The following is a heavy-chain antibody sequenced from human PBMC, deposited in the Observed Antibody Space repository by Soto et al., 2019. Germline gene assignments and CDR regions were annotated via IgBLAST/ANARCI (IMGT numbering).Heavy chain of an antibody. Sequence: ASVKVSCKASGGTFSSYAISWVRQAPGQGLEWMGGIIPIFGTANYAQKFQGRVTITADESTSTAYMELSSLRSEDTAVYYCARDKSLGYCSGGSCSPGYYGMDVWGQGTTVTVSS. J-gene: IGHJ6*02. CDR2: IIPIFGTA. CDR1: GGTFSSYA. V-gene: IGHV1-69*13. CDR3: ARDKSLGYCSGGSCSPGYYGMDV. D-gene: IGHD2-15*01.